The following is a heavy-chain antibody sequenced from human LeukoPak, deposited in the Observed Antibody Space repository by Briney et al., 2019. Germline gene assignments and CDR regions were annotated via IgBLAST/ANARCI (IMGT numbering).Heavy chain of an antibody. CDR1: GGSISSGSYY. J-gene: IGHJ4*02. CDR3: ARAPSTIFGVITLDYFDY. CDR2: IYTSGST. D-gene: IGHD3-3*01. Sequence: SQTLSLTCTVSGGSISSGSYYWSWIRQPAGKGLEWIGRIYTSGSTNYNPSLKSRVTISVDTSKNQFPLKLSSVTAADTAVYYCARAPSTIFGVITLDYFDYWGQGTLVTVSS. V-gene: IGHV4-61*02.